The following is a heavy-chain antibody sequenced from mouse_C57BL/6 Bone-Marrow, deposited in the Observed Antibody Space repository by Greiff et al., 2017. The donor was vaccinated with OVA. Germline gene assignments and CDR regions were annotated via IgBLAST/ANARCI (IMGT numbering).Heavy chain of an antibody. Sequence: QVQLQQPGAELVKPGASVKLSCKASGYTFTSYWMQWVKQRPGQGLEWIGEIDPSDSYTNYNQKFKGKATLTVDTSSSTAYMQLSSLTSEDSAVYDFASVDSNYPWYFDVWGTGTTVTVSS. CDR2: IDPSDSYT. CDR3: ASVDSNYPWYFDV. J-gene: IGHJ1*03. CDR1: GYTFTSYW. D-gene: IGHD2-5*01. V-gene: IGHV1-50*01.